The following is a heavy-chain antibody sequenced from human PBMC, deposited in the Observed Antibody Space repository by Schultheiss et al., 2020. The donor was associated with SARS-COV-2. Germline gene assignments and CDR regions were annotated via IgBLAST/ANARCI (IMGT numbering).Heavy chain of an antibody. V-gene: IGHV4-34*01. J-gene: IGHJ4*02. CDR3: ARGSWYYEDY. CDR2: INHSGST. CDR1: GGSFSGYY. Sequence: SETLSLTCAVYGGSFSGYYWSWIRQPPGKGLEWIGEINHSGSTNYNPSLKSRVTISVDTSKNQFSLKLSSVTAADTAVYYCARGSWYYEDYCGQGTLVTVSS. D-gene: IGHD6-13*01.